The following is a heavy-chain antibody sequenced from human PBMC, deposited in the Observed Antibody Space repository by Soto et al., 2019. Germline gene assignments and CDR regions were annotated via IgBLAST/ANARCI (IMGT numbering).Heavy chain of an antibody. V-gene: IGHV3-21*01. D-gene: IGHD6-19*01. Sequence: RRLSCAASGFSFDTYNMNWVRQAPGKGLEWASSISSGRPDIFYADSVRGRFTISRDDAKKSLFLQMNSLRADDTAVYYCARERRGSGWFVWSYWGQGILVTVSS. CDR3: ARERRGSGWFVWSY. J-gene: IGHJ4*02. CDR2: ISSGRPDI. CDR1: GFSFDTYN.